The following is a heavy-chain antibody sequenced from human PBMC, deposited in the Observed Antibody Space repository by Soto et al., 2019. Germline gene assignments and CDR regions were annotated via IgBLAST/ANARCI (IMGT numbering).Heavy chain of an antibody. Sequence: QVQLQESGPGLVKPSQTLSLTCTVSGGSISSGDYYWSWIRQPPGKGLEWIGYIYYSGSTYYNPSLKSRFTISVDTSKNQFSLKLSSVTAAATAVYYCARYCSGGSCYEGRSSLFDYWGQGTLVTVSS. J-gene: IGHJ4*02. D-gene: IGHD2-15*01. V-gene: IGHV4-30-4*01. CDR1: GGSISSGDYY. CDR3: ARYCSGGSCYEGRSSLFDY. CDR2: IYYSGST.